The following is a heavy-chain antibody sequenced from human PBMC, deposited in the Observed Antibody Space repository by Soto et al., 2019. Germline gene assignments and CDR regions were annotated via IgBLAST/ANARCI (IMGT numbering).Heavy chain of an antibody. CDR3: ARVGSSGWPPDY. D-gene: IGHD6-19*01. CDR1: GGSISGHY. CDR2: IFYSGSTTY. V-gene: IGHV4-59*11. Sequence: PSETLSLTCTVSGGSISGHYWIWIRQPPGEGMEWIGYIFYSGSTTYNNNPSLKSRVTISVDTSKNQFSLSLSSVTAADTAVYYCARVGSSGWPPDYWGQGTLVTVSS. J-gene: IGHJ4*02.